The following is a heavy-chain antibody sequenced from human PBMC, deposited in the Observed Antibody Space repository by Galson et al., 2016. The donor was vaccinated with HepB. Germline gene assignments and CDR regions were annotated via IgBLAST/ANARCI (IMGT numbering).Heavy chain of an antibody. CDR3: VRASPTYYYDL. D-gene: IGHD3-22*01. CDR1: GFTFSNYN. Sequence: SLRLSCAASGFTFSNYNMDWVRQAPGRGLEWLSYISSGSTTILYADSVKGRFIISRDDAKNSLYLQMNSLRDEDTAVYYCVRASPTYYYDLWGQGTLVTVSS. J-gene: IGHJ4*02. CDR2: ISSGSTTI. V-gene: IGHV3-48*02.